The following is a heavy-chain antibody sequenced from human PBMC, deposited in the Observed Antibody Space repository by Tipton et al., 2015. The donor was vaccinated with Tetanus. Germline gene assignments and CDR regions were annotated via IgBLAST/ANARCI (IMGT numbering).Heavy chain of an antibody. Sequence: SLRLSCAASGFTFSSYAMNWVRQAPGKGLEWVSAISGGGVSTYYADSVKGRFTISRDNSKNPLYLQMNSLRADDTAVYFCAKSEARLGTSSSLDWGQGTLVTVSS. CDR2: ISGGGVST. CDR3: AKSEARLGTSSSLD. CDR1: GFTFSSYA. J-gene: IGHJ4*02. V-gene: IGHV3-23*01. D-gene: IGHD6-6*01.